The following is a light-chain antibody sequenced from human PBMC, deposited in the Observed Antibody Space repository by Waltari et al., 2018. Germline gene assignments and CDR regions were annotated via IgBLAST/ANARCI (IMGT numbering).Light chain of an antibody. CDR2: STN. CDR3: LLYYGASVF. J-gene: IGLJ2*01. CDR1: TGAVTTNHY. V-gene: IGLV7-43*01. Sequence: QTVVNQEPSLTVSPGGTVTLTCASSTGAVTTNHYPNWFQQKPGQAPRALIYSTNNKHSWTPARFSGSLLGGKAALTLSGVQPEDEAVYYCLLYYGASVFFGGGTKLTVL.